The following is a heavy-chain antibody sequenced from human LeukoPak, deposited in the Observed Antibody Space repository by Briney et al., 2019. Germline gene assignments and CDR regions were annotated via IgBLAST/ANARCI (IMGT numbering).Heavy chain of an antibody. V-gene: IGHV3-23*01. CDR1: GFTFSSYA. J-gene: IGHJ4*02. CDR3: AKDVSSTSRVSDN. Sequence: PGGSLRLSCAASGFTFSSYAMSWVRQAPGKGLEWVSTISGSGGSTYYADSVKGRFTISRDNSKNTLYLQMNSLRVEDTALHYCAKDVSSTSRVSDNWGQGTLVTVSS. CDR2: ISGSGGST. D-gene: IGHD2-2*01.